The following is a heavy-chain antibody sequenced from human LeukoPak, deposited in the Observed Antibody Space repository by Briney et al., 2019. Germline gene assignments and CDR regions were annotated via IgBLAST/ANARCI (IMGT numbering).Heavy chain of an antibody. V-gene: IGHV4-34*01. CDR2: INHSGST. CDR3: AGSRSYFYYYYYMDV. J-gene: IGHJ6*03. Sequence: SETLSLTCAVYGGSFSGYYWSWIRQPPGKGLEWIGEINHSGSTNYNPSLKSRVTVSVDTSKNQFSLKLSSVTAADTAVYYCAGSRSYFYYYYYMDVWGKGTTVTVSS. D-gene: IGHD3-10*01. CDR1: GGSFSGYY.